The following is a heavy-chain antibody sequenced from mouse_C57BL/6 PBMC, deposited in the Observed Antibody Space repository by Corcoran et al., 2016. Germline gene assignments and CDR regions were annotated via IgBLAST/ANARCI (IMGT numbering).Heavy chain of an antibody. D-gene: IGHD2-3*01. CDR2: FTTIIGPV. J-gene: IGHJ1*01. CDR3: VRDYDGHDYTVYFDF. V-gene: IGHV5-17*01. CDR1: GFTFSNYG. Sequence: EKQLVESGGDLVQPGASLRLSCVASGFTFSNYGMDWFRQTPGKGLEWISYFTTIIGPVSYADSHPGRFTTSSDTSSITLYLQMNLLRPEDTAMYYCVRDYDGHDYTVYFDFWGAGTLVTVSS.